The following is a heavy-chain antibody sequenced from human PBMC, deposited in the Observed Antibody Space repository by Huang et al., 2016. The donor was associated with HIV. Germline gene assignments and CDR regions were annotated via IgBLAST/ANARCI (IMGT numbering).Heavy chain of an antibody. CDR1: GFTFGSHW. D-gene: IGHD3-10*01. CDR3: ARVFGSVSYGALDI. J-gene: IGHJ3*02. CDR2: MKEEGEEK. Sequence: EVQLVESGGGLVQPGGSLRLSCEVSGFTFGSHWMSWVRQAPGEDLEWVANMKEEGEEKNYVDSVKYLFTIYRDNSNKSLYLQMCSLRVDDTAVYYFARVFGSVSYGALDIWGQGTMVTVSS. V-gene: IGHV3-7*01.